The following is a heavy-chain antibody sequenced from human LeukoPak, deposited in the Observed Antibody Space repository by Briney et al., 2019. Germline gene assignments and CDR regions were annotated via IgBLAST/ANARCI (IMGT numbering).Heavy chain of an antibody. J-gene: IGHJ4*02. CDR2: ISGSGGSK. Sequence: GGSLRLSCAASGFTFSSYAMSWVRQAPGKGLEWVSAISGSGGSKYYADSVKGRFTISRDNSTNTLYLQRNSLRPEDTAVSYCATPLHYDILTYFDYWGQGTLVSVSS. V-gene: IGHV3-23*01. D-gene: IGHD3-9*01. CDR3: ATPLHYDILTYFDY. CDR1: GFTFSSYA.